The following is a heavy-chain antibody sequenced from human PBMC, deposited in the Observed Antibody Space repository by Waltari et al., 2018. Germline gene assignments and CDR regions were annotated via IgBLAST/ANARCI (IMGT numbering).Heavy chain of an antibody. V-gene: IGHV4-39*07. D-gene: IGHD4-17*01. J-gene: IGHJ4*02. Sequence: LQLQEPGPGLVKSSETTSRTSTVSGASLSSSSYYWGGIREPPGKGLEWIGSIYYSGSTYYNPSLKSRVTISVDTSKNQFSLKLSSVTAADTAVYYCARDPSRQYGPGGYFDYWGQGTLVTVSS. CDR2: IYYSGST. CDR3: ARDPSRQYGPGGYFDY. CDR1: GASLSSSSYY.